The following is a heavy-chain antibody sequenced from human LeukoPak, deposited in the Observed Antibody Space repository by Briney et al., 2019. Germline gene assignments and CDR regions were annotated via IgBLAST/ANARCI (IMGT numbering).Heavy chain of an antibody. V-gene: IGHV4-4*07. Sequence: SETLSLTCTVSGGSISSYYWSWIRRPAGKGLEWIGRIYTSGSTNYNPSLQSRVTMSVDTSKNQFSLKLSSVTAADTAVYYCVRAGWLQSTHFDYWGQGTLVTVSS. CDR2: IYTSGST. CDR1: GGSISSYY. CDR3: VRAGWLQSTHFDY. J-gene: IGHJ4*02. D-gene: IGHD5-24*01.